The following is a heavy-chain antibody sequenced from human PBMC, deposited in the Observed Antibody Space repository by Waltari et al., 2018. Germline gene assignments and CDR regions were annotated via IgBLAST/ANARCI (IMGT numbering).Heavy chain of an antibody. CDR2: MNPNSGNK. CDR1: GYTFTSYD. D-gene: IGHD5-18*01. CDR3: ARGHGGGYSYDYYYYGMDV. J-gene: IGHJ6*02. V-gene: IGHV1-8*01. Sequence: QVQLVQSGAEVKKPGASVKVSCKASGYTFTSYDINWVRQATGQGLEWMGWMNPNSGNKGYAQKFQGRVTMTRNTSISTAYMELSSLRSEDTAVYYCARGHGGGYSYDYYYYGMDVWGQGTTVTVSS.